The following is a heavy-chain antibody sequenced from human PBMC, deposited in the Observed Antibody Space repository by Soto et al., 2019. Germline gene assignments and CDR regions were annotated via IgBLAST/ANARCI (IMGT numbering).Heavy chain of an antibody. D-gene: IGHD3-10*01. CDR2: ISYNGGKK. CDR3: AKDHVGYYNGMDV. J-gene: IGHJ6*02. CDR1: GFTFSSYG. V-gene: IGHV3-30*18. Sequence: QVQLVESGGGVVQPGTSLRLSCAASGFTFSSYGMHWVRQAPGKGLEWVAVISYNGGKKYYGDSVKDRFTISRDNSEKMMYLQMNRLRAEDTAVYYCAKDHVGYYNGMDVWGQGTTVTVSS.